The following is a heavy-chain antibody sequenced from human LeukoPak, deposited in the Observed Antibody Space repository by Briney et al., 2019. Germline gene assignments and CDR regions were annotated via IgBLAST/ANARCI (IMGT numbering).Heavy chain of an antibody. CDR1: GFTFSNYA. V-gene: IGHV3-73*01. D-gene: IGHD3-10*01. Sequence: GGSLRLSCAASGFTFSNYAMHWVRQASGKGLEWVGRIRSKANNYATAYAASVEGRFTISRDDSKSTAYLQMNSLKTEDTAVYYCTRLTGADVFDIWGQGTMVTVSS. J-gene: IGHJ3*02. CDR3: TRLTGADVFDI. CDR2: IRSKANNYAT.